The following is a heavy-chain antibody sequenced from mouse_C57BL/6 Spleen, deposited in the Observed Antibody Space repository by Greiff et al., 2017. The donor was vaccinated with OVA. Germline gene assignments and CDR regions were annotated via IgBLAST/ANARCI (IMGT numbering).Heavy chain of an antibody. V-gene: IGHV1-50*01. Sequence: QVQLQQPGAELVKPGASVKLSCKASGYTFTSYWMQWVKQRPGQGLEWIGEIDPSDSYTNYNQKFKGKATLTVDTSSSTAYMQLSSLTSEDSAVYYCARGGYDYDGFAYWGQGTLVTVSA. D-gene: IGHD2-4*01. CDR2: IDPSDSYT. CDR1: GYTFTSYW. J-gene: IGHJ3*01. CDR3: ARGGYDYDGFAY.